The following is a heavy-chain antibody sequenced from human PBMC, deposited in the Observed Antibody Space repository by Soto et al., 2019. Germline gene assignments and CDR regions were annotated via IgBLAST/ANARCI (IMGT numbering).Heavy chain of an antibody. CDR1: GFTFNMAW. D-gene: IGHD6-13*01. J-gene: IGHJ5*02. CDR2: IGGNTESGTT. CDR3: TISGGYSNIHHWFDP. Sequence: DVLLVESGGGLVKPGGSLRLSCAASGFTFNMAWLSWVRQAPGKGLEWVGRIGGNTESGTTDYAAPVKGRFTISRDDSKNTVYLQMNSLKTEDTAVYYCTISGGYSNIHHWFDPWGQGTPVIVSS. V-gene: IGHV3-15*04.